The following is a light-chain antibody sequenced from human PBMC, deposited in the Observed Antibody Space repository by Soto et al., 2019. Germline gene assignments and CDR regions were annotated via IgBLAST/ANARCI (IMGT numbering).Light chain of an antibody. CDR1: QGISSA. CDR2: DAS. V-gene: IGKV1D-13*01. J-gene: IGKJ5*01. CDR3: QQFNNYPPSIG. Sequence: AIQLTQSPSSLPASVGDRVTITCRASQGISSALAWYQQKPGKAPKLLIYDASSLESGVPSRFSGSGSGTDFTLTISSLQPEDFATYYCQQFNNYPPSIGFGQGTRLEIK.